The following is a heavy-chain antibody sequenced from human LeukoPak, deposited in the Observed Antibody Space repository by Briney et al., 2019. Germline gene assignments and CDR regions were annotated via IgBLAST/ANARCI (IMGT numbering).Heavy chain of an antibody. CDR2: FDPEDGET. CDR1: GYTLTELS. CDR3: ATGRLSGSYAFDAFDI. D-gene: IGHD1-26*01. Sequence: GASVKVSCKVSGYTLTELSMHWVRQAPGKGLEWMGGFDPEDGETIYAQKFQGRVTMTEDTSTDTAYMELSSLRSEDTAVYYCATGRLSGSYAFDAFDIWGQGTMVTVSS. V-gene: IGHV1-24*01. J-gene: IGHJ3*02.